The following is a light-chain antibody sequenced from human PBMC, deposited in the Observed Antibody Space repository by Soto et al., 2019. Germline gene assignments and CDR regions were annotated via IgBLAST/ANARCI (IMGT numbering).Light chain of an antibody. CDR1: QGISSY. Sequence: DIQLTQSPSFLSASVGDRVTITCRASQGISSYLAWYQQKPGKAPKLLIYAASTLQSGVPSRFSGSGSGTEFPLTISSLQHEDFATYYCQQLNSYPPWTFGQGTKVDIQ. V-gene: IGKV1-9*01. CDR3: QQLNSYPPWT. J-gene: IGKJ1*01. CDR2: AAS.